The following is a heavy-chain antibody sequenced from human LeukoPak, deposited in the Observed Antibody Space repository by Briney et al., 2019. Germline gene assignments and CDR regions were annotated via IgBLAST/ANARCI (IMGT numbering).Heavy chain of an antibody. D-gene: IGHD3-10*01. CDR3: AKDPSAMVRGGSGY. Sequence: GGSLRLSCAASGFTFSDYYMDWVRQAPGKGLEWVSAISGSGGSTYYADSVKGRFTISRDNSKNTLYLQMNSLRAEDTAVYYCAKDPSAMVRGGSGYWGQGTLVTVSS. CDR1: GFTFSDYY. CDR2: ISGSGGST. V-gene: IGHV3-23*01. J-gene: IGHJ4*02.